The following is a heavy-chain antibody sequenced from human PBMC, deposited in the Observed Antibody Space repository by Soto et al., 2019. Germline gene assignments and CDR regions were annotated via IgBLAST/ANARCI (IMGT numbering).Heavy chain of an antibody. CDR1: GGSFSGYY. D-gene: IGHD2-15*01. V-gene: IGHV4-34*01. CDR3: ARLTMGSP. CDR2: INHSGST. Sequence: QVQLQQWGAGLLKPSETLSLTCAVYGGSFSGYYWSWIRQPPGKGLEWIGEINHSGSTNYNPSLKSRLTISVDTSKNQFSLKLSSVTAADTAVYYCARLTMGSPWGQGTLVTVSS. J-gene: IGHJ5*02.